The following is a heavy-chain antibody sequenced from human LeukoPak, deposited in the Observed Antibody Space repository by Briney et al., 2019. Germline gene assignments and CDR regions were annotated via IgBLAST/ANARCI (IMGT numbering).Heavy chain of an antibody. CDR3: ARGDSSDTAHY. CDR1: GYTFISYY. Sequence: GASVKVSCRASGYTFISYYMHWVRQAPGQGLEWMGIINPSGGSTSYAQKFQGRVTMTRDTSTSTVYMELSSLRSEDTAVYYCARGDSSDTAHYWGQGTLVTVSS. D-gene: IGHD5-18*01. V-gene: IGHV1-46*01. J-gene: IGHJ4*02. CDR2: INPSGGST.